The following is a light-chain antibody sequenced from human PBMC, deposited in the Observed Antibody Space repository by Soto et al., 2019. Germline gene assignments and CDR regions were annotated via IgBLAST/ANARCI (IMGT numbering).Light chain of an antibody. J-gene: IGKJ5*01. Sequence: TQAQATLSVSRVESAIRSWRDSQSVASHLAWYQQKPGQAPRLLIFGASVRATGIPARFSGSGSGTEFVLTIDSLQSEDFAVYSCPQYTDWPSITFGQGKRLGIK. CDR1: QSVASH. CDR3: PQYTDWPSIT. V-gene: IGKV3-15*01. CDR2: GAS.